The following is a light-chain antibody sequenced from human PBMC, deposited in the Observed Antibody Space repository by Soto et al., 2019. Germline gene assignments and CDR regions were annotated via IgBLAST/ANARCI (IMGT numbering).Light chain of an antibody. J-gene: IGKJ2*01. Sequence: EIVLTQSPATLSLSPGERATLSCRASQSVSSYLAWYQQTPGQAPRLLIYDASNRATCIPARFSGSGSGTDFTLTISSLAPEDFAVYYCQQRRNWPPLYTFGQGTKLEIK. CDR2: DAS. CDR3: QQRRNWPPLYT. CDR1: QSVSSY. V-gene: IGKV3-11*01.